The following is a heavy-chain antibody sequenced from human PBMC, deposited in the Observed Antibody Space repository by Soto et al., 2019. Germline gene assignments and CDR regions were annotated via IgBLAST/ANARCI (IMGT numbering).Heavy chain of an antibody. CDR1: GFTFSSYA. J-gene: IGHJ4*02. D-gene: IGHD6-6*01. CDR3: ATSIAARPYFDD. V-gene: IGHV3-23*01. Sequence: GGSLRLSCAASGFTFSSYAMSWVRQAPGKGLEWVSAISGSGGSTYYADSVKGRFTISRDNSKNTLYLQMNSLRAEDTAVYYCATSIAARPYFDDWGQGTLVTVSS. CDR2: ISGSGGST.